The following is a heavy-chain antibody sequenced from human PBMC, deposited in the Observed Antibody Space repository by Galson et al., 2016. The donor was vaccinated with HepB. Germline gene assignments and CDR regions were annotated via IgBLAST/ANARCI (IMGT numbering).Heavy chain of an antibody. V-gene: IGHV3-30*18. CDR3: ANLRGGYSGPRYYDYYNGMDV. CDR2: ISYDGSKK. J-gene: IGHJ6*02. D-gene: IGHD5-12*01. Sequence: SLRLSCAASGFTFISYGMHWVRQAPGKGLQWVALISYDGSKKYYADSVKGRFTISRDNSHNTLYLQMNSVRADDTAVYYCANLRGGYSGPRYYDYYNGMDVWGQGTTVTVSS. CDR1: GFTFISYG.